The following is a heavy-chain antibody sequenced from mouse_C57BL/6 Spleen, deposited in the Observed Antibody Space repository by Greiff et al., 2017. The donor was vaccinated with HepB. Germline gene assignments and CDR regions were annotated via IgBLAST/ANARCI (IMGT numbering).Heavy chain of an antibody. J-gene: IGHJ4*01. Sequence: QVQLQQPGAELVKPGASVKMSCKASGYTFTSYWITWVKQRPGQGLEWIGDIYPGSGSTNYNEKFKSKATLTVDTSSSTAYMQLSRLTSEDSAVYYCARGRYYEYDREAMDYWGQGTSVTVSS. CDR3: ARGRYYEYDREAMDY. CDR1: GYTFTSYW. V-gene: IGHV1-55*01. CDR2: IYPGSGST. D-gene: IGHD2-4*01.